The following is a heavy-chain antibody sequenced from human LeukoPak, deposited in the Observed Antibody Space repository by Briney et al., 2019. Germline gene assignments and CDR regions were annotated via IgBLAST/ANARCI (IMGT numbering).Heavy chain of an antibody. V-gene: IGHV4-38-2*02. D-gene: IGHD3-10*01. CDR1: GGSISSGYY. CDR2: IYHSGST. Sequence: SETLSLTCTVSGGSISSGYYWGWIRQPPGKGLEWIGSIYHSGSTYYNPSLKSRVTISVDTSKNQFSLKLSSVTAADTAVYYCARGGMLRGSPHYFDYWGQGTLVTVSS. J-gene: IGHJ4*02. CDR3: ARGGMLRGSPHYFDY.